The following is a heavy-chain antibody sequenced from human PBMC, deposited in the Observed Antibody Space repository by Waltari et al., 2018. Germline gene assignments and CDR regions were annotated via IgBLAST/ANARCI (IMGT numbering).Heavy chain of an antibody. J-gene: IGHJ6*02. CDR1: ESTFGTHA. D-gene: IGHD3-22*01. CDR3: ARDYCDRTNCHGMDV. CDR2: ISYNARNI. V-gene: IGHV3-30*04. Sequence: QMQVVESGGGVVPPGGSLRLSCAAAESTFGTHALHWVRQAPGKGLEWVAVISYNARNIDYEDSVRGRFTISRDNSKKTLYLQMSSLRPEDTAVYYCARDYCDRTNCHGMDVWGQGTTVTVSS.